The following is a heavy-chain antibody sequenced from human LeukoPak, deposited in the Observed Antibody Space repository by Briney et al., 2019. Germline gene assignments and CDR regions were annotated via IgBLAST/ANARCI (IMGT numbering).Heavy chain of an antibody. D-gene: IGHD3-3*01. Sequence: GGPLRLSCAASGFNFSSDGMHWVRQAPGKGLEWVAYIQYDGSSIYYVESVKGRFTFSRDNSKNILFLQMKSLRAEDTAVYYCARRHTIFGVVTVNDFEFWGQGTLVTVSS. CDR2: IQYDGSSI. CDR3: ARRHTIFGVVTVNDFEF. V-gene: IGHV3-30*02. J-gene: IGHJ4*02. CDR1: GFNFSSDG.